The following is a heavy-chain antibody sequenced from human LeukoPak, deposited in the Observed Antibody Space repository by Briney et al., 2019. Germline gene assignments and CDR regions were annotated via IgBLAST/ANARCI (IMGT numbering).Heavy chain of an antibody. CDR1: GFTFSSYA. V-gene: IGHV3-23*01. D-gene: IGHD3-3*01. Sequence: GGSLRLSCAASGFTFSSYAMSWVRQAPGKGLEWVSAISGSSGNTYYADSVKGRFTISRDNTKNSLYLQMNSLRAEDTAVYYCAKDDQTIFRVVLPFDYGGKGTLVTVSS. CDR2: ISGSSGNT. J-gene: IGHJ4*02. CDR3: AKDDQTIFRVVLPFDY.